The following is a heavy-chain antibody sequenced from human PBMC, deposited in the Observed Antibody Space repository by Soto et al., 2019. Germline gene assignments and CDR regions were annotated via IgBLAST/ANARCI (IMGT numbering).Heavy chain of an antibody. CDR2: TRQDGGEK. CDR3: AKVSISRIRYFDWFPFDY. V-gene: IGHV3-7*05. J-gene: IGHJ4*02. D-gene: IGHD3-9*01. Sequence: GGSLRLSCAASGFIFGDYWMSWIRQAPGKGLEWVTNTRQDGGEKNFVDSVKGRFIISRDNAKNSLYLQMNSLRAEDTAVYYCAKVSISRIRYFDWFPFDYWGQGTLVTVSS. CDR1: GFIFGDYW.